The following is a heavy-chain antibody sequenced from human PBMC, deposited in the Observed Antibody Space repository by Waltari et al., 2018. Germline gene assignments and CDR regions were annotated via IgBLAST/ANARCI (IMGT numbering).Heavy chain of an antibody. Sequence: QVQLQESGPGLVKPSETLSLTCAVSGYSISSGYYWGWIRPPPGKGLEWIGSIYHSGSTYYNPSLKSRVTISVDTSKNQFSLKLSSVTAADTAVYYCVHCGGDCYSFLLWGYWGQGTLVTVSS. D-gene: IGHD2-21*01. V-gene: IGHV4-38-2*01. J-gene: IGHJ4*02. CDR1: GYSISSGYY. CDR3: VHCGGDCYSFLLWGY. CDR2: IYHSGST.